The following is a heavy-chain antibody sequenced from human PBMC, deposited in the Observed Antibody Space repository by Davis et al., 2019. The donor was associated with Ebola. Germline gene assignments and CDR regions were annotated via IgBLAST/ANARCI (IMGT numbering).Heavy chain of an antibody. CDR2: IIPIFGTA. D-gene: IGHD2-2*01. J-gene: IGHJ6*03. CDR1: GGTFSSYA. V-gene: IGHV1-69*13. CDR3: ARDIVVVPAAISGGYYYYYMDV. Sequence: SVKVSCKASGGTFSSYAISWVRQAPGQGLEWMGGIIPIFGTANYAQKFQGRVTITADESTSIAYMELSSLRSEDTAVYYCARDIVVVPAAISGGYYYYYMDVWGKGTTVTVSS.